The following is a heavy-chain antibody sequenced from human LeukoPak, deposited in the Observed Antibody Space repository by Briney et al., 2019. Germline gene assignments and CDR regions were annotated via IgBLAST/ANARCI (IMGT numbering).Heavy chain of an antibody. CDR3: ARAFSDSSDYYIYFQY. CDR2: LYSAGNT. V-gene: IGHV3-66*01. CDR1: GFSVTSNY. Sequence: PGGSLRLSCAASGFSVTSNYMSWVRQAPGKGLEWVSVLYSAGNTYYADSVKGRFTISRDNSKNTLYLQMNSLRAEDTAVYYCARAFSDSSDYYIYFQYWGQGTLVTVSS. D-gene: IGHD3-22*01. J-gene: IGHJ1*01.